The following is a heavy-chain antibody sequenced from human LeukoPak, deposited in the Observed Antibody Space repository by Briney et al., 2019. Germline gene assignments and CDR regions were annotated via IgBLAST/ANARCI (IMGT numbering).Heavy chain of an antibody. D-gene: IGHD3-9*01. Sequence: GGSLRLSCTASGFTFSTYAMSWVRRAPGKGLEWVANIKQDGSEKNYVDSVKGRFTISRDNAKNSLYLQMNNLRVEDTAMYYCAGGTGFIIKDWGQGTLVTVSS. J-gene: IGHJ4*02. CDR2: IKQDGSEK. CDR1: GFTFSTYA. CDR3: AGGTGFIIKD. V-gene: IGHV3-7*03.